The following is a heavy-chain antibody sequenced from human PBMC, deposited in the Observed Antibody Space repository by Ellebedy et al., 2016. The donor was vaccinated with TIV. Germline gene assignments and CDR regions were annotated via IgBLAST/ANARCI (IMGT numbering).Heavy chain of an antibody. J-gene: IGHJ4*02. V-gene: IGHV3-23*01. D-gene: IGHD4-17*01. CDR2: IRGSGSRT. CDR1: GFTFSSYA. Sequence: PGGSLRLSCAPSGFTFSSYALSWVRQAPGKGLEWVSSIRGSGSRTYYAGSVTGRLTTSRDNSKNTLNLRMNSLRAEDTDVYYCEKAFIYGDYADYWGQGTLVTVSS. CDR3: EKAFIYGDYADY.